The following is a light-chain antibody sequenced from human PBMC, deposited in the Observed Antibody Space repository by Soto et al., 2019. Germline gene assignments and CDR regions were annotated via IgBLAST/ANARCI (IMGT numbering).Light chain of an antibody. Sequence: IVLTQSPATLSLSPGERATLSCRASQSVSSYLAWYQQKPGQAPRLLIYGASNRATGIPARFSGSGSGTDFSLTISSLESEDVAVYYCQHRGKWPRTFGQGTKLEIK. CDR3: QHRGKWPRT. J-gene: IGKJ2*01. CDR1: QSVSSY. CDR2: GAS. V-gene: IGKV3-11*01.